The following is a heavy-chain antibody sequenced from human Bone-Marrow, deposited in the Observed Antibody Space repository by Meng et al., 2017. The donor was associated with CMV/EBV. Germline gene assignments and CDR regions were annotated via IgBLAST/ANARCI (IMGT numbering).Heavy chain of an antibody. D-gene: IGHD3-3*01. V-gene: IGHV1-69*10. Sequence: SVKVSCKASGGTFSSYAISWVRQAPGQGLEWMGGIIPILGIANYAQKFQGRVTITADKSTSTAYMELSSLRSEDTAVYYCAKGAIFGRGDYWGQGTLVTVSS. CDR2: IIPILGIA. CDR3: AKGAIFGRGDY. J-gene: IGHJ4*02. CDR1: GGTFSSYA.